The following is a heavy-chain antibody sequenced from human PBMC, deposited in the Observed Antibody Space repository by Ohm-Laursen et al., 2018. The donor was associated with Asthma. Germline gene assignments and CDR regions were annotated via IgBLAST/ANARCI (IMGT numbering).Heavy chain of an antibody. CDR2: IWFDGTTH. D-gene: IGHD3-22*01. Sequence: SLRLSCAAMGFTFSSYDMHWVRQAPGKGPEWVAMIWFDGTTHYHSDSVKGRFTISRDNSKNELYLEMDSLSGADTAVYYCARGIPYYYDTSGSAGGAFDVWGQGAMVTVSS. CDR3: ARGIPYYYDTSGSAGGAFDV. V-gene: IGHV3-30*12. CDR1: GFTFSSYD. J-gene: IGHJ3*01.